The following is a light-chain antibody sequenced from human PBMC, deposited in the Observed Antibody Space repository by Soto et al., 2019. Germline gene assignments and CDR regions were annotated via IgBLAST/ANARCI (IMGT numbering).Light chain of an antibody. CDR1: QSVKTF. CDR2: DAS. V-gene: IGKV3-11*01. J-gene: IGKJ5*01. CDR3: QHYGTSIT. Sequence: EIVLTQSPTTLSLSPGQRATLSCRASQSVKTFLVWYQQRPGQPPRVLIHDASHRAAGIPARFSGSVSGTGFTLTISRLQPEDFAVYYCQHYGTSITFGQGTRLEI.